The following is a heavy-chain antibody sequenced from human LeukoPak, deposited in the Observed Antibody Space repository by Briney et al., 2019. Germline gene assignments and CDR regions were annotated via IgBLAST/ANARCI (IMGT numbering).Heavy chain of an antibody. CDR1: RFAFDNFA. CDR3: AREAAWGNWYFDL. J-gene: IGHJ2*01. V-gene: IGHV3-23*01. D-gene: IGHD3-16*01. Sequence: PGGSLRLSCAASRFAFDNFAMSWVRQAPGKGLKWVATVNDNGAATFYADSVKGRFTASRDNSKNTLYLEMNSLRYDDTALYYCAREAAWGNWYFDLWGRGTLVTVS. CDR2: VNDNGAAT.